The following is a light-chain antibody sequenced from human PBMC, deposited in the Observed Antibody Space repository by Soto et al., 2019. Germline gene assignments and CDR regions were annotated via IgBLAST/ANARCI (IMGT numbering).Light chain of an antibody. CDR2: ADN. CDR1: SSNIGAGYD. J-gene: IGLJ2*01. V-gene: IGLV1-40*01. Sequence: QAVVTQTPSVSGAPGQKITMSCTGSSSNIGAGYDVHWYQQIPGAAPRLLIYADNNRPSGVPDRFSASKSGTSASLAITGLQGEDEANYYCQSYDTSLSGVIFGAGTKLTVL. CDR3: QSYDTSLSGVI.